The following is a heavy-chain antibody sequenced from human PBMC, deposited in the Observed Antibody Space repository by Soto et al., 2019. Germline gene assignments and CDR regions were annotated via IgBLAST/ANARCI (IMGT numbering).Heavy chain of an antibody. Sequence: GGSLRLYCAASGFTFSKAIMNWVRQAPGKGLEWVGRSKKLCDGGKADYSSPVDGRFTISRDDSKSILYLQMNSLRADDTGIYYCATALRNNGNDYLFGVDPWGQGTTVTVSS. D-gene: IGHD1-20*01. J-gene: IGHJ6*02. CDR1: GFTFSKAI. V-gene: IGHV3-15*01. CDR2: SKKLCDGGKA. CDR3: ATALRNNGNDYLFGVDP.